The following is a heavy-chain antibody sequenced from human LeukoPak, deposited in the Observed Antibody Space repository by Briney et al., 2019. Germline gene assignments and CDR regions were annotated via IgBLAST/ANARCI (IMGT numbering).Heavy chain of an antibody. CDR1: GFTFSSYW. D-gene: IGHD6-13*01. CDR3: TRDSAATGADLDY. Sequence: GGSLRLSCAAAGFTFSSYWMHWVRQAPGKGLGWVSHISTDGSMTDYADSVKGRFNISRDNARNTLYLQVNSLRAEDTAVYYCTRDSAATGADLDYWGQGTLVTVSS. J-gene: IGHJ4*02. V-gene: IGHV3-74*01. CDR2: ISTDGSMT.